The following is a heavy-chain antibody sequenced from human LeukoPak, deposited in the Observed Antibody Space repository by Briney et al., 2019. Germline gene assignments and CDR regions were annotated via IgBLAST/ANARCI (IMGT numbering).Heavy chain of an antibody. D-gene: IGHD6-13*01. Sequence: SETLSLTCTVSGYSISSGYYWGWIRQPPGKGLEWIGSIYHSGSTYYNPSLKSRVTISVDTSKNQFSLKLSSVTAADTAVYYCAREQRIAAAGVNWFDPWGQGTLVTVSS. J-gene: IGHJ5*02. CDR2: IYHSGST. CDR1: GYSISSGYY. CDR3: AREQRIAAAGVNWFDP. V-gene: IGHV4-38-2*02.